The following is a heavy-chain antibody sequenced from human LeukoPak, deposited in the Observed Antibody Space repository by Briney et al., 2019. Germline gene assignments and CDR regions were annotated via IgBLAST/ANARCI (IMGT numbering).Heavy chain of an antibody. CDR3: ARDSGSWTVYCDFDL. CDR2: INPNSGGT. CDR1: GYTFTGYY. V-gene: IGHV1-2*02. J-gene: IGHJ2*01. D-gene: IGHD6-13*01. Sequence: ASVKVSCKASGYTFTGYYMHWVRQAPGQGLEWMGWINPNSGGTNYAQKFQGRVTMTRDTSISTAYMELSRLRSDDTAVYYCARDSGSWTVYCDFDLWGRGTLVTVSS.